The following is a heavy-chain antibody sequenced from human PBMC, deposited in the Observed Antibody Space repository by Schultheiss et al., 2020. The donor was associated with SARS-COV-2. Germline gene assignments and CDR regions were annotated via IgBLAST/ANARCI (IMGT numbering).Heavy chain of an antibody. D-gene: IGHD4-11*01. CDR1: GGSISSSSYY. CDR3: ARHNSIRDWFDP. V-gene: IGHV4-61*05. J-gene: IGHJ5*02. Sequence: GSLRLSCTVSGGSISSSSYYWSWIRQPPGKGLEWIGEINHSGSTNYNPSLKSRVTISVDTSKNQFSLKLSSVTAADTAVYYCARHNSIRDWFDPWGQGTLVTVSS. CDR2: INHSGST.